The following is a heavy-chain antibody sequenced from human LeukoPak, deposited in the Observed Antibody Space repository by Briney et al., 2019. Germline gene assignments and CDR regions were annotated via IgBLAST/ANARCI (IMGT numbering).Heavy chain of an antibody. Sequence: PGRSLRLSCAASGFTFSSYGMHWVRQAPGKGLEWVAVISYDGSNKYYADSVKGRFTISRDNPKNTLYLQMNSLRAEDTAVYYCARTGWDPGYCSSTSCFWGMSWFDPWGQGTLVTVSS. CDR1: GFTFSSYG. J-gene: IGHJ5*02. CDR2: ISYDGSNK. CDR3: ARTGWDPGYCSSTSCFWGMSWFDP. D-gene: IGHD2-2*01. V-gene: IGHV3-30*03.